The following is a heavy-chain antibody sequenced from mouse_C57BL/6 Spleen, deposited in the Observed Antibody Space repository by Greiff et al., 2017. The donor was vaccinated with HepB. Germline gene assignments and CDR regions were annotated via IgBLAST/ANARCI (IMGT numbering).Heavy chain of an antibody. CDR3: ARSEYYGSYFDY. Sequence: VQLQQSGPELVKPGASVKISCKASGYAFSSSWMNWVKQRPGKGLEWIGRIYPGDGDTNYNGKFKGKATLTADKSSSTAYMQLSSMTSEDSAVYFCARSEYYGSYFDYWGKGTTLTVSS. CDR2: IYPGDGDT. D-gene: IGHD1-1*01. J-gene: IGHJ2*01. CDR1: GYAFSSSW. V-gene: IGHV1-82*01.